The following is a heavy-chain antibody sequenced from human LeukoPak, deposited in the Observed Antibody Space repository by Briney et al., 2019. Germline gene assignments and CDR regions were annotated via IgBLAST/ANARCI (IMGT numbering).Heavy chain of an antibody. CDR2: ISSSGSII. D-gene: IGHD1-1*01. Sequence: KTGGSLRLSCAASGFTFNDYYMTWIRQAPGKGLEWVSYISSSGSIIYYADSVKGRFTISRDNAKNSLYLQMNSLRAEDTAVYYWAKYGNGGEIDYWGQGTLVTVSS. CDR1: GFTFNDYY. CDR3: AKYGNGGEIDY. V-gene: IGHV3-11*04. J-gene: IGHJ4*02.